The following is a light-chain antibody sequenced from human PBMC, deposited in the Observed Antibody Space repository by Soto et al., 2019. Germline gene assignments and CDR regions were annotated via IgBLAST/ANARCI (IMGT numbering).Light chain of an antibody. CDR1: QSVSSTY. J-gene: IGKJ1*01. V-gene: IGKV3-20*01. CDR2: GAS. Sequence: EFVLTQSPGTLSLSPGERATLSCRASQSVSSTYLAWYQQKPGQAPRLLIYGASSRATGIPDRFSGSGSGTDFTLTISSLQSEDFAVYYCQQYNNWWTFGQGTKVDIK. CDR3: QQYNNWWT.